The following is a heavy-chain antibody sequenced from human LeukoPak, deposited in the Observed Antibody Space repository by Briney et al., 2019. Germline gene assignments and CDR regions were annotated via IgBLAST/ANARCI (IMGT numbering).Heavy chain of an antibody. CDR2: IYYSGST. CDR1: GGSISSYY. CDR3: ARAFDSSARFDK. V-gene: IGHV4-59*12. Sequence: SETLSLTCTVSGGSISSYYWSWIRQPPGKGLEWIGYIYYSGSTNYSPSLKSRVTISIDTSKNQFSLKLSSVTAADTAVYYCARAFDSSARFDKWGQGTLVSVSS. D-gene: IGHD3-9*01. J-gene: IGHJ4*02.